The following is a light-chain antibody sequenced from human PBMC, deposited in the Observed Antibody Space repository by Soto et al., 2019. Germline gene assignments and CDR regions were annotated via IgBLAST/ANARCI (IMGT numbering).Light chain of an antibody. Sequence: QSVLTQPASVSGSPGQSITISCTGTSSDVGSYNRVSWYQQYPGKAPKLIIYGVSNRPSGVSNRFSGSKSGNTASLTISGLQAEDEADYYCSSYTPSSLGVFGGGTKLTVL. CDR3: SSYTPSSLGV. V-gene: IGLV2-14*01. CDR2: GVS. J-gene: IGLJ2*01. CDR1: SSDVGSYNR.